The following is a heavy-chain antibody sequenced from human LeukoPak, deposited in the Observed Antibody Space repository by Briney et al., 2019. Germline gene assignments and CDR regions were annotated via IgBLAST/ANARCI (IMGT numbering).Heavy chain of an antibody. J-gene: IGHJ3*02. CDR1: GFTFSSYS. Sequence: GGSLRLSCAASGFTFSSYSMNWVRQAPGKGLEWVSSIRSSRSYIYYADSVKGRFTISRDNAKNSLYLQMNSLRAEDTAVYYCARMGDTDPNAAFDIWGQGTMVTVSS. CDR3: ARMGDTDPNAAFDI. CDR2: IRSSRSYI. D-gene: IGHD3-16*01. V-gene: IGHV3-21*01.